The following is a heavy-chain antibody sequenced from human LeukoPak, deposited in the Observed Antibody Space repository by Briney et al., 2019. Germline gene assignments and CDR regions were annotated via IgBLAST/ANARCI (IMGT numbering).Heavy chain of an antibody. CDR3: AREVWPTSAMDV. CDR1: GDSMSSRDYY. V-gene: IGHV4-31*03. D-gene: IGHD2-2*01. J-gene: IGHJ6*02. Sequence: PSETLSLTCTVSGDSMSSRDYYWPWIRQHPGRGLEWIGYIYDSGSTYYNPSLKSRVIISEDTSKNQFSLKLSSVTAADTAVYYCAREVWPTSAMDVWGQGTTVTVSS. CDR2: IYDSGST.